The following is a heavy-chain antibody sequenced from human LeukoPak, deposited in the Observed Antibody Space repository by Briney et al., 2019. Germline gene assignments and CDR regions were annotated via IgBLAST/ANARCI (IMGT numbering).Heavy chain of an antibody. CDR2: ISPYNGNT. CDR3: ARYSDDILTGNYAFDI. Sequence: ASVKVSCKATGYTFTSYGIGWVRQAPGQGLEWVGRISPYNGNTNYAQKLQGRVTMTTDTSTSTAYMEVTSLKSDDTAVYYCARYSDDILTGNYAFDIWGQGTMVTVSS. J-gene: IGHJ3*02. CDR1: GYTFTSYG. V-gene: IGHV1-18*01. D-gene: IGHD3-9*01.